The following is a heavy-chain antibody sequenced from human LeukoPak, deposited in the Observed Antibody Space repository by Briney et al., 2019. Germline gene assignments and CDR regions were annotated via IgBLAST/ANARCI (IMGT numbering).Heavy chain of an antibody. Sequence: PSDTLSLTCTVSGASLSSTSYYWGWVRQPPGTGLEWLGSTYYRGTTYYNPSLKSRVTISVDTSKNQFSLKLSSVTAADTAVYYCARDHLYSSGWYLGYDAFDIWGQGTMVTVSS. J-gene: IGHJ3*02. CDR2: TYYRGTT. CDR3: ARDHLYSSGWYLGYDAFDI. V-gene: IGHV4-39*07. D-gene: IGHD6-19*01. CDR1: GASLSSTSYY.